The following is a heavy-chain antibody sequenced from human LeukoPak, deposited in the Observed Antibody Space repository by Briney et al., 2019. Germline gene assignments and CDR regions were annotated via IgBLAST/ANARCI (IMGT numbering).Heavy chain of an antibody. Sequence: GGSLRLSCAASGFTFNNYAISWVRQTPGKGLEWVSSISGSGGDTHYADSVKGRFTISRDNSKNTLYLQMNSLRAEDTAVYYCAKAYSGSYYTWDYWGQGTLVTVSS. CDR1: GFTFNNYA. CDR3: AKAYSGSYYTWDY. V-gene: IGHV3-23*01. J-gene: IGHJ4*02. D-gene: IGHD1-26*01. CDR2: ISGSGGDT.